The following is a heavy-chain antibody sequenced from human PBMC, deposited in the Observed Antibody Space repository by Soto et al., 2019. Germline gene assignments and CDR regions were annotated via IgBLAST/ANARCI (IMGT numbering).Heavy chain of an antibody. V-gene: IGHV5-51*01. J-gene: IGHJ4*02. CDR2: ISPGDSDT. CDR1: GYSFTNDW. CDR3: ARRHCISTTCSTPFDY. Sequence: PGESLKISCKASGYSFTNDWIGWVRQMPGKGLEWMGIISPGDSDTRYGPSFQGQVTISADKSINTAYLQWSSLKASDTAMYYCARRHCISTTCSTPFDYWGQGTLVSVSS. D-gene: IGHD2-2*01.